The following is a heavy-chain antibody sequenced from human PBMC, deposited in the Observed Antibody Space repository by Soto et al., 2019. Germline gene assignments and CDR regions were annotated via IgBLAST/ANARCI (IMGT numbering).Heavy chain of an antibody. CDR2: IIPILGAP. CDR1: GGTFSNYA. CDR3: ARDLTQPVTCPSGFHYYSYGLEV. D-gene: IGHD2-15*01. J-gene: IGHJ6*02. V-gene: IGHV1-69*10. Sequence: SVKVSCKAPGGTFSNYAISWVRQAPGQGLEWMGVIIPILGAPNYAQNFQGRVTITADKSTSIAYMELSSLRSEDTAVFYCARDLTQPVTCPSGFHYYSYGLEVWGQRTTVTVCS.